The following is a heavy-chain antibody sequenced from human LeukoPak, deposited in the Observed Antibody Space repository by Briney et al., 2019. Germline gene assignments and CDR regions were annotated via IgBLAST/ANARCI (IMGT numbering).Heavy chain of an antibody. Sequence: PGGSLRLSCAASGFTVSSTYMSWVRQAPGKGLEWVSVIYSGGSTYYADSVKGRFTISRDNSKNTLYLQMNSLGAEDTAVYYCARDRLYSSSSEDYWGQGTLVTVSS. D-gene: IGHD6-6*01. CDR2: IYSGGST. CDR3: ARDRLYSSSSEDY. V-gene: IGHV3-53*01. J-gene: IGHJ4*02. CDR1: GFTVSSTY.